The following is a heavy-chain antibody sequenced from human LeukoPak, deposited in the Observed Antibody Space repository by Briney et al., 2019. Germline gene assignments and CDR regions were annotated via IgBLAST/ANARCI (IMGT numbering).Heavy chain of an antibody. J-gene: IGHJ4*02. CDR2: INPSGGST. CDR3: ARALYRFLDWLPPY. Sequence: ASVKVSRKASGYTFTSYGISWVRQAPGQGLEWMGIINPSGGSTSYAQKFQGRVTMTRDMSTSTVYMELSSLRSEDTAVYYCARALYRFLDWLPPYWGKGTLVPAS. D-gene: IGHD3-3*01. CDR1: GYTFTSYG. V-gene: IGHV1-46*01.